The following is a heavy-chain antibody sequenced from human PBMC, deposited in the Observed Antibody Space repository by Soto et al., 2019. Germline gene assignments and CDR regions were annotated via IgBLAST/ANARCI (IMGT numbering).Heavy chain of an antibody. CDR2: IIHIFGTA. D-gene: IGHD1-7*01. J-gene: IGHJ6*02. CDR1: GGTFSSYA. CDR3: ASHGNGLELRDYYYYYGMDV. V-gene: IGHV1-69*01. Sequence: QVQLVQSGAEVKKPGSSVKVSCKASGGTFSSYAISWVRQAPGQGLEWMGGIIHIFGTANYAQKFQGRVTITADESTRTAYMELSSLRSEDTAVYYCASHGNGLELRDYYYYYGMDVWGQGTKVTVSS.